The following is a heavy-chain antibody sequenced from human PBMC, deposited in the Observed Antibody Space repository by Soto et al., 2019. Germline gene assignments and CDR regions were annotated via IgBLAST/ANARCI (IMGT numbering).Heavy chain of an antibody. CDR1: GYTFTSYA. Sequence: ASVKVSCKASGYTFTSYAMHWVRQAPGQRLEWMGWINPGNGNTKYSQKFQDRVTFTRDTSANTAYMELSSLRSEDTAVYYCARDSCFGGTCYDDAFDVWGQGTMVTVSS. V-gene: IGHV1-3*01. CDR3: ARDSCFGGTCYDDAFDV. D-gene: IGHD2-15*01. J-gene: IGHJ3*01. CDR2: INPGNGNT.